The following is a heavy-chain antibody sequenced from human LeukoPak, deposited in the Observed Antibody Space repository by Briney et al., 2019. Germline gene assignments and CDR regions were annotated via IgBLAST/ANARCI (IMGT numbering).Heavy chain of an antibody. CDR2: INSNGDDT. CDR3: ARVRVGATHDY. Sequence: GGSLRLSCVASGVTFRSFAMHWVRQAPGKGLESVSSINSNGDDTYYANSVKGRFTISRDNSKNTLYLQMSSLRSEDMAVYYCARVRVGATHDYWGQGTLVTVSS. D-gene: IGHD1-26*01. V-gene: IGHV3-64*01. J-gene: IGHJ4*02. CDR1: GVTFRSFA.